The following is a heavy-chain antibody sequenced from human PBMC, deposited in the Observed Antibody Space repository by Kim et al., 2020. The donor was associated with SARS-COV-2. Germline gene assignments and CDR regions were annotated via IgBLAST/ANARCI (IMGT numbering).Heavy chain of an antibody. V-gene: IGHV3-30*18. CDR1: GFTFSSYG. D-gene: IGHD1-26*01. CDR3: AKTKYSGSFQVYLFDY. J-gene: IGHJ4*02. Sequence: GGSLRLSCAASGFTFSSYGMHWVRQAPGKGLEWVAVISYDGSNKYYADSVKGRFTISRDNSKNTLYLQMNSLRAEDTAVYYCAKTKYSGSFQVYLFDYWGQGTLVTVSS. CDR2: ISYDGSNK.